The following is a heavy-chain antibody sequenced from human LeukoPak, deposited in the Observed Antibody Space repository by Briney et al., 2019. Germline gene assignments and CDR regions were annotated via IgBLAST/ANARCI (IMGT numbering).Heavy chain of an antibody. Sequence: PSQTLSLTCTVSGGSISSGDYYWSWIRQPPGKGLQWIGYIYSSGSTYYNPSLKSRVTMSIDTSNNQFSLKLSSVTAADTAVYYCARDRLRYSNYYFDYWGQGTLVTVSS. CDR2: IYSSGST. D-gene: IGHD4-11*01. J-gene: IGHJ4*02. CDR3: ARDRLRYSNYYFDY. CDR1: GGSISSGDYY. V-gene: IGHV4-30-4*08.